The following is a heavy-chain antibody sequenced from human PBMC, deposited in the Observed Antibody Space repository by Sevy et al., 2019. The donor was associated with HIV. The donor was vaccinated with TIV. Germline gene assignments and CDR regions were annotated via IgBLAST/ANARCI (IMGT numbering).Heavy chain of an antibody. Sequence: GGSLRLSCAASGVTFSKYSMSWVRQPPGKGLEWVSTLSFGCGEINYAHSVKGRFTISRDNSKSSVYLQMNNLRPEDTAVYYCAREGCTKPHDYWGQGTLVTVSS. V-gene: IGHV3-23*01. D-gene: IGHD2-8*01. CDR2: LSFGCGEI. CDR3: AREGCTKPHDY. CDR1: GVTFSKYS. J-gene: IGHJ4*02.